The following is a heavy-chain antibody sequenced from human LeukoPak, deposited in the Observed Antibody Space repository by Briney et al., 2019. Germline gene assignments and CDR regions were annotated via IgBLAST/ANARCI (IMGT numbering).Heavy chain of an antibody. Sequence: GASVKVSCKASGYPFTSYGISWVRQAPGQGLEWMGWISAYNGNTNYAQKLQGRVTMTTDTSTSTAYMELRSLRSDDTAVYYCAARVATIIGVRATTFGSFDYWGQGTLVTVSS. CDR1: GYPFTSYG. CDR2: ISAYNGNT. J-gene: IGHJ4*02. CDR3: AARVATIIGVRATTFGSFDY. V-gene: IGHV1-18*04. D-gene: IGHD5-12*01.